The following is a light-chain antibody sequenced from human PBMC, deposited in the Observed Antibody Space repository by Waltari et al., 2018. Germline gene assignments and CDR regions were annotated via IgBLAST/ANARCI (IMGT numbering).Light chain of an antibody. J-gene: IGLJ2*01. V-gene: IGLV2-23*01. CDR2: EDI. CDR3: CSYAGSFTLV. Sequence: QSALTQPASVSGSPGQSITIPCTGTRSDVGSYNLVSWYQEHPGKAPKLMSYEDIKRPSGVANRFSGSKAGNTASLTISGLQAEDEADYYCCSYAGSFTLVFGGGTKLTVL. CDR1: RSDVGSYNL.